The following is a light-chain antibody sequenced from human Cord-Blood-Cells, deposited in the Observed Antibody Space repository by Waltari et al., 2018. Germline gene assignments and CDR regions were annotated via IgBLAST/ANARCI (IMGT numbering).Light chain of an antibody. CDR1: QDISNY. J-gene: IGKJ2*01. Sequence: DIQITQSPFSLSASVGDRVTNTCQASQDISNYLNWYQQKPGKAPKLLIYDASNLETGVPSRFSGSGSGTDFTLTISSLQPEDIATYYCQQYDNHPYTFGQGTKLEIK. V-gene: IGKV1-33*01. CDR2: DAS. CDR3: QQYDNHPYT.